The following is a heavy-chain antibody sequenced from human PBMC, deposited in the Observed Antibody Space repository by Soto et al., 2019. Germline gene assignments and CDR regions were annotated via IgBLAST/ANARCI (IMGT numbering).Heavy chain of an antibody. CDR2: INHSGST. D-gene: IGHD2-8*01. J-gene: IGHJ6*02. CDR1: GGSFSGYY. Sequence: SETLSLTCAVFGGSFSGYYWSWIRQPPGKGLEWIGEINHSGSTNYNPSLKSRVTISVDTSKNQFSLKLSSVTAADTAVYYCARVGRYCTNGVCYRRLHYYYYGMDVWGQGTTVTVSS. V-gene: IGHV4-34*01. CDR3: ARVGRYCTNGVCYRRLHYYYYGMDV.